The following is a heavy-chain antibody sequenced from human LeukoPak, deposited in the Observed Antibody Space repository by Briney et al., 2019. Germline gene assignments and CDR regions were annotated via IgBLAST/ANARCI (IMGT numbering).Heavy chain of an antibody. CDR3: ARTEGIAAASGWYFDL. D-gene: IGHD6-13*01. Sequence: SETLSLTCTVSGGSITGYHWSWIRQPPGKGLEWIGYIYYSGSTNYNPSLKSRVTISVDTSKNQFSLKLSSVTAADTAVYYCARTEGIAAASGWYFDLWGRGTLVTVSS. CDR2: IYYSGST. CDR1: GGSITGYH. J-gene: IGHJ2*01. V-gene: IGHV4-59*01.